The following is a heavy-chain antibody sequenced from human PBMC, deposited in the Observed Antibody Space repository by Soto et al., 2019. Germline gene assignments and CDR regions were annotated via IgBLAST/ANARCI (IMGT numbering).Heavy chain of an antibody. D-gene: IGHD3-3*01. CDR2: IYSGGST. Sequence: EVQLVESGGGLIQPGGSLRLSCAASGFTVSSNYMSWVRQAPGKGLEWVSVIYSGGSTYYADSVKGRFTISRDNSKNTLYLQMNSLRAADTAVYYCARIYRDYDFWSGQILAGGYFDLWGRGTLVTVSS. J-gene: IGHJ2*01. CDR1: GFTVSSNY. V-gene: IGHV3-53*01. CDR3: ARIYRDYDFWSGQILAGGYFDL.